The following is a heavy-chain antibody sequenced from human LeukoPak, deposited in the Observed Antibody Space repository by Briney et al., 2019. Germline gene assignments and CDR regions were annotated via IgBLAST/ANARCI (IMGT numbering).Heavy chain of an antibody. V-gene: IGHV3-30*02. J-gene: IGHJ4*02. CDR3: AKDGNYYGSGSYFIPDY. CDR2: IRYDGSNK. CDR1: GFTFSNYW. D-gene: IGHD3-10*01. Sequence: GGSLRLSCAASGFTFSNYWMHWVRQAPGKGLEWVAFIRYDGSNKYYADSVKGRFTISRDNSKNTLYLQMNSLRAEDTAVYYCAKDGNYYGSGSYFIPDYWGQGTLVTVSS.